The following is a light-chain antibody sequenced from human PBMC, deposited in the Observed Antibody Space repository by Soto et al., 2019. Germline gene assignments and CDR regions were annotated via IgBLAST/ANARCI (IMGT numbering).Light chain of an antibody. CDR2: GAS. Sequence: EIVMTQSPATLSVSPGERATLSCRASQSVSSNLAWYQQKPGQAPRLLIYGASTRATGFPARFSGSGSGTEFTLTISSLQSEDFAVYYCQQYNSWPWTFGQGTRWIS. J-gene: IGKJ1*01. CDR3: QQYNSWPWT. V-gene: IGKV3-15*01. CDR1: QSVSSN.